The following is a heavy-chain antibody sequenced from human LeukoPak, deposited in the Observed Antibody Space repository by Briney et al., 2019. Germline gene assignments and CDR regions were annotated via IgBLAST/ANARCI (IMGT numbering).Heavy chain of an antibody. CDR3: ARSYCTNGVCYTILAY. Sequence: GASVKVSCKASGYTFTGYYMHWVRQAPGQGLECMGWINPNTGGTNYAQKFQGRVTMTRDTSISTAYMELSRLRSDDTAVYYCARSYCTNGVCYTILAYWGQGTLVTVSS. J-gene: IGHJ4*02. D-gene: IGHD2-8*01. CDR2: INPNTGGT. CDR1: GYTFTGYY. V-gene: IGHV1-2*02.